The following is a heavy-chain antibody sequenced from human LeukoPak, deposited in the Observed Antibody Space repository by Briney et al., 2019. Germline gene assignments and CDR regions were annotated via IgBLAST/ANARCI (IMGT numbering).Heavy chain of an antibody. CDR2: ISPYNGNT. D-gene: IGHD5-24*01. J-gene: IGHJ4*02. V-gene: IGHV1-18*04. CDR3: AREMATIVNQFDY. Sequence: GASVKVSCKASGYTFTGYHMHWVRQAPGQGLEWMGWISPYNGNTNYAQKLQGRVTMTTDTSTSTAYMELRSLRSDDTAVYYCAREMATIVNQFDYWGQGTLVTVSS. CDR1: GYTFTGYH.